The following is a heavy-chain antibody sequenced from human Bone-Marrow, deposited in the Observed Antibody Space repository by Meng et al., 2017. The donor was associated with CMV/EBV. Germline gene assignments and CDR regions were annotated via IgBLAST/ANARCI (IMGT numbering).Heavy chain of an antibody. D-gene: IGHD6-13*01. V-gene: IGHV3-64*02. Sequence: GGSLRLSCAASGFTFSSYAMHWVRQAPGKGLEYVSAISSNGGSTYYADSVKGRFTISRDNSKNTLYLQMNSLRAEDTAVYYCATGGIAALDYWGQGTLVTVSS. J-gene: IGHJ4*02. CDR3: ATGGIAALDY. CDR1: GFTFSSYA. CDR2: ISSNGGST.